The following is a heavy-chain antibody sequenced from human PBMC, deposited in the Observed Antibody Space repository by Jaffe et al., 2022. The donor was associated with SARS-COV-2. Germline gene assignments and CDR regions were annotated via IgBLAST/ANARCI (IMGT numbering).Heavy chain of an antibody. D-gene: IGHD3-3*01. CDR3: ARDGLPATIFGVGPQGWFDP. CDR1: GYTFTSYY. Sequence: QVQLVQSGAEVKKPGASVKVSCKASGYTFTSYYMHWVRQAPGQGLEWMGIINPSGGSTSYAQKFQGRVTMTRDTSTSTVYMELSSLRSEDTAVYYCARDGLPATIFGVGPQGWFDPWGQGTLVTVSS. V-gene: IGHV1-46*01. J-gene: IGHJ5*02. CDR2: INPSGGST.